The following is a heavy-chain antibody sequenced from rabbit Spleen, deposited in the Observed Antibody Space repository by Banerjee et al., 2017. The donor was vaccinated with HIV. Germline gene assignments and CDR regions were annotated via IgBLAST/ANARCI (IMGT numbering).Heavy chain of an antibody. J-gene: IGHJ4*01. CDR3: TRDDGSGHYIDGYFNL. Sequence: QEQLEESGGDLVKPEGSLTLTCTASGFSFSSNYWICWVRQAPGKGLECIACIYADSSGSTYYASWAKGRFTISKTSSTTVTLQVTSLTAADTATYFCTRDDGSGHYIDGYFNLWGQGTLVTVS. D-gene: IGHD1-1*01. CDR2: IYADSSGST. V-gene: IGHV1S45*01. CDR1: GFSFSSNYW.